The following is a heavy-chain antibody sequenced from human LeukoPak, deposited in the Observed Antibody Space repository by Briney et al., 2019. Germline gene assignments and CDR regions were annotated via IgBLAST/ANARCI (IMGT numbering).Heavy chain of an antibody. D-gene: IGHD3-3*01. CDR2: INPNSGST. CDR3: ARETEVFQFDY. CDR1: GYTFTGYY. V-gene: IGHV1-2*06. J-gene: IGHJ4*02. Sequence: ASVKVSCKASGYTFTGYYMHWVRQAPGQGLEWMGRINPNSGSTNYAQKFQGRVTMTRDTSISTGYMELSRLRSDDTAVYYCARETEVFQFDYWGQGTLVTVSS.